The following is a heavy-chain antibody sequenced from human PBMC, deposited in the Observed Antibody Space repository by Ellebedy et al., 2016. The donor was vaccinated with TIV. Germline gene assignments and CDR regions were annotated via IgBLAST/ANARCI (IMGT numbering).Heavy chain of an antibody. D-gene: IGHD2-8*02. CDR2: ISISSNYI. CDR3: ARELEVVDFEY. J-gene: IGHJ4*02. Sequence: GGSQRLSXTVSGFTFSSYGMTWIRQAPGRGLEWVASISISSNYIEYAASVKGRFTISRDNANSVVYLRMNSLTAEDTAVYFCARELEVVDFEYWGQGTVVNVSS. V-gene: IGHV3-21*06. CDR1: GFTFSSYG.